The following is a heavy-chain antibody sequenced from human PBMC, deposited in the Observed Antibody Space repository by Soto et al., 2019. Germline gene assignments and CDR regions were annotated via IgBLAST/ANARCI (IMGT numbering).Heavy chain of an antibody. Sequence: QVQLVQSGAEVKKPGASVKVSCKASGYTFTSYDINWVRQATGQGLEWMGWMNPNSGNTGYAQKFQGRVTMTRNTSISTAYMELSSLRSDDTAVYYCARVLSWASYYDFWSGYYNYYYYGMDVWGQGTTVTVSS. V-gene: IGHV1-8*01. D-gene: IGHD3-3*01. CDR3: ARVLSWASYYDFWSGYYNYYYYGMDV. CDR1: GYTFTSYD. J-gene: IGHJ6*02. CDR2: MNPNSGNT.